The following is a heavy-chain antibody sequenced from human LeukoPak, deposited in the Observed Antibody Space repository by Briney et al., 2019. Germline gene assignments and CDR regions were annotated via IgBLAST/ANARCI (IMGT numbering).Heavy chain of an antibody. J-gene: IGHJ5*02. CDR3: ARVNLRGSQYNWFDP. CDR1: GGTLNTHI. V-gene: IGHV1-69*08. Sequence: SVKVSCKASGGTLNTHIFTWVRQAPGQGPEWMGRIAPIIDTTIYAQKFQGRLTITADKFTSTIYMELSSLRSDDTAVYYCARVNLRGSQYNWFDPRGQGTLVTVSS. CDR2: IAPIIDTT. D-gene: IGHD1-26*01.